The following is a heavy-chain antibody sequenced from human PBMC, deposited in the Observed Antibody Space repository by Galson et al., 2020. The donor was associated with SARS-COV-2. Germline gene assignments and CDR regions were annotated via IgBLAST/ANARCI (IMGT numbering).Heavy chain of an antibody. CDR3: ASLLYGGNSRID. CDR1: GFTVSSNY. V-gene: IGHV3-53*01. CDR2: IYSGGST. J-gene: IGHJ4*01. D-gene: IGHD4-17*01. Sequence: GGSLRLSCAASGFTVSSNYMSWVRQAPGKGLEWVSVIYSGGSTYYAGSVKGRFTISRDNSKNTLYLQMNSLRAEDTAVYYCASLLYGGNSRIDWGQGTLVTVSS.